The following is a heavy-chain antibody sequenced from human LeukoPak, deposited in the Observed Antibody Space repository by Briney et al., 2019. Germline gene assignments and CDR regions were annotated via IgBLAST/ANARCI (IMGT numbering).Heavy chain of an antibody. D-gene: IGHD1-26*01. CDR1: GGSISSSSYY. CDR2: IYYSGST. V-gene: IGHV4-39*07. CDR3: ARDRPGGSYGYFDY. Sequence: SETLSLTCTVSGGSISSSSYYWGWIRQPPGKGLEWIGSIYYSGSTYYNPSLKSRVTISVDTSKNQFSLKLSSVTAADTAVYYCARDRPGGSYGYFDYWGQGTLVTVSS. J-gene: IGHJ4*02.